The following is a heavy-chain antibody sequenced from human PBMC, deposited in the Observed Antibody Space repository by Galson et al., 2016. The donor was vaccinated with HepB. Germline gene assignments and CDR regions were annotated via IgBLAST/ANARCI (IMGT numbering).Heavy chain of an antibody. J-gene: IGHJ5*02. Sequence: SETLSLTCTVSGGSITSSSYYWGWIRQPPGKGLEWIGTIYYSGTTYYNPSLKSRVTISVDTSKNQFSLKLSSVTAADTAMYYCARHGWEPLRDWFDPWSQGTLVTVSS. CDR2: IYYSGTT. D-gene: IGHD1-26*01. CDR1: GGSITSSSYY. V-gene: IGHV4-39*01. CDR3: ARHGWEPLRDWFDP.